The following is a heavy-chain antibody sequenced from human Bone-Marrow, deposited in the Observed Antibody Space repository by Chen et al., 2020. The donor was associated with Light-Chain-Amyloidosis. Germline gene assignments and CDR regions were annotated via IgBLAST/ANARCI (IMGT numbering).Heavy chain of an antibody. CDR1: GFTFDTYA. CDR3: ARAPTAYDEIDD. V-gene: IGHV3-23*04. Sequence: EVQLVESGGGLVQPGGSLRLSCLGSGFTFDTYAMFWVRQAPGKGLEWVSLINGRASYTYYADSVKGRFTISRDNSKSTVYLQMNSLRAEDTAVYYCARAPTAYDEIDDWGQGTLVTVSS. J-gene: IGHJ4*02. D-gene: IGHD5-12*01. CDR2: INGRASYT.